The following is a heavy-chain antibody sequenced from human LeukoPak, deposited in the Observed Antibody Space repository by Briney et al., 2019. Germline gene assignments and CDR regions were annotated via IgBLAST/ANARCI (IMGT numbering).Heavy chain of an antibody. V-gene: IGHV4-59*06. CDR2: IYYSGST. D-gene: IGHD2-15*01. Sequence: SETLSLTCTVSGGSISSYYWSWIRQHPGKGLEWIGYIYYSGSTYYNPSLKSRVTISVDTSKNQFSLKLSSVTAADTAVYYCARGLGYCSGGSCYVSWFDPWGQGTLVTVSS. CDR1: GGSISSYY. J-gene: IGHJ5*02. CDR3: ARGLGYCSGGSCYVSWFDP.